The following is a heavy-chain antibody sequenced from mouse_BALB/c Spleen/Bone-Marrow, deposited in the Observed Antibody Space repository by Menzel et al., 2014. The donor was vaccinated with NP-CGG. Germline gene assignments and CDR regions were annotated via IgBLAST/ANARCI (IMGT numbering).Heavy chain of an antibody. Sequence: EVQGVESGGGLVQPGGSRKLSCAASGFTFSSFGMHWVRQAPEKGLEWVAYINSGSSTIYYADTLKGRFTISRDNPKNTLFLQMTSLRSEDTAMYYCARLYGNAGCDYWGQGTTLTVSS. V-gene: IGHV5-17*02. D-gene: IGHD2-10*02. CDR1: GFTFSSFG. CDR3: ARLYGNAGCDY. J-gene: IGHJ2*01. CDR2: INSGSSTI.